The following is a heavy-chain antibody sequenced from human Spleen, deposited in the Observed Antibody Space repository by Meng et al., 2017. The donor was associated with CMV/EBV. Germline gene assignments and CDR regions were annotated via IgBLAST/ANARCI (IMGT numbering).Heavy chain of an antibody. J-gene: IGHJ4*02. Sequence: GGSFSGYSWSWIRQPPGKGLEWIGEINHSGSTNYNPSLKSRVTISVDTSKNQFSLKLSSVTAADTAVYYCARGRRLKRWLQSGSFDYWGQGTLVTVSS. CDR1: GGSFSGYS. V-gene: IGHV4-34*01. CDR2: INHSGST. D-gene: IGHD5-24*01. CDR3: ARGRRLKRWLQSGSFDY.